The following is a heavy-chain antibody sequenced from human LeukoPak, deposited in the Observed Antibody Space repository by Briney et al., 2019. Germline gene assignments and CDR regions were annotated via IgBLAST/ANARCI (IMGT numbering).Heavy chain of an antibody. Sequence: ASVKVSCKASRHTFTGYYMHWVRQAPGQGLEWMGWINPNNGGTNYAQKFRGRVTMTSDTSISTAYMHLSSLISDDTAVYYCASPDYYGSGSYQFDPWGQGALVIVSS. D-gene: IGHD3-10*01. CDR1: RHTFTGYY. CDR2: INPNNGGT. V-gene: IGHV1-2*02. CDR3: ASPDYYGSGSYQFDP. J-gene: IGHJ5*02.